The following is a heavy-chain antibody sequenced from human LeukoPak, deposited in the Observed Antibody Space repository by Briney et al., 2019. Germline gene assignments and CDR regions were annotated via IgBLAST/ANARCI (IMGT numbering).Heavy chain of an antibody. CDR3: ASPRGDDSGGYYTWYFHH. J-gene: IGHJ1*01. V-gene: IGHV4-38-2*02. Sequence: PSETLSLTFTVSGYSISSGYSWGWIRQPPGKGLEWIGSGSTYYNPSLKSRVTISVDTSKNQFSLKLSSVTAADTAVYFCASPRGDDSGGYYTWYFHHWGQGILVTVSS. CDR1: GYSISSGYS. D-gene: IGHD3-22*01. CDR2: SGST.